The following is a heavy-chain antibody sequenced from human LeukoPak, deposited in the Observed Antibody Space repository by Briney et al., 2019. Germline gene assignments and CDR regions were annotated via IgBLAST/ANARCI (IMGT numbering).Heavy chain of an antibody. V-gene: IGHV1-18*01. D-gene: IGHD6-13*01. J-gene: IGHJ6*02. CDR1: GYTFTSYG. Sequence: GASVKVSCKASGYTFTSYGISWVRQAPGQGLEWMGWISAYNGNTNYAQKLQGRVTMTTDTSTSTAYMELRSLRSDDTAVYYCARVVAAAGLSPYYHGMDVWGQGTTVTVPS. CDR2: ISAYNGNT. CDR3: ARVVAAAGLSPYYHGMDV.